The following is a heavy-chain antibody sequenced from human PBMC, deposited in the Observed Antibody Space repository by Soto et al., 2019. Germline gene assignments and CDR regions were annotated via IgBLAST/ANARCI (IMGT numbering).Heavy chain of an antibody. V-gene: IGHV3-23*01. CDR1: GFTFNNYA. CDR2: ISANGQGI. CDR3: AKDRDYPRDYFHY. Sequence: GGSLRLSCAASGFTFNNYAMSWVRQAPGKGLGWVSAISANGQGIYYADSVKGRFIISRDNSKNTVFLHMDSLTAEDTAVYYCAKDRDYPRDYFHYWGQGTLVTVSS. D-gene: IGHD3-10*01. J-gene: IGHJ4*02.